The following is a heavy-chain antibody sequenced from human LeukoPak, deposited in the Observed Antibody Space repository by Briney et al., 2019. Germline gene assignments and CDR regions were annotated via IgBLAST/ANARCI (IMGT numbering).Heavy chain of an antibody. D-gene: IGHD6-13*01. CDR2: IIPIFGTA. J-gene: IGHJ4*02. V-gene: IGHV1-69*13. CDR3: ARGPGSSWYFDY. CDR1: GGTFSSYA. Sequence: ASVKVSCKASGGTFSSYAISCVRQAPGQGLEWMGGIIPIFGTANYAQKFQGRVTITADESTSTAYMELSSLRSEDTAVHYCARGPGSSWYFDYWGQGTLVTVSS.